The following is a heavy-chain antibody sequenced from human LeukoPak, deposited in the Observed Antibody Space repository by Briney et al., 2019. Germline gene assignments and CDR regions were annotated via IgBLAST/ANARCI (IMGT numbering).Heavy chain of an antibody. D-gene: IGHD3-16*02. CDR3: AKLGNGNVWGTYRDNWFDP. CDR2: ISGSGSST. V-gene: IGHV3-23*01. CDR1: GFTFSNYA. Sequence: GGSLRLSCVGSGFTFSNYAVTWVRQAPGEGLEWVSGISGSGSSTYYADSVKGQFTISRDNSKNAVYLQVNSLSAEDTAVYYCAKLGNGNVWGTYRDNWFDPWGQGTLVTVSS. J-gene: IGHJ5*02.